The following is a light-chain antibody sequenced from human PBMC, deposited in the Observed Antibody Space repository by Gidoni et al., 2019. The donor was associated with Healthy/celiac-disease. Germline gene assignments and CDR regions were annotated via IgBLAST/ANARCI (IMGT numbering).Light chain of an antibody. J-gene: IGLJ1*01. CDR3: NSRDSSGNLYV. CDR2: GKN. CDR1: RIRSYY. V-gene: IGLV3-19*01. Sequence: SSELTQYPAVSVALGQTVRITCQGDRIRSYYASWYQQKPGQAPVIVFYGKNNRPSGIPDRFSGSRSGNTASLTITGAQAEDEADYYFNSRDSSGNLYVFGTGTKVTVL.